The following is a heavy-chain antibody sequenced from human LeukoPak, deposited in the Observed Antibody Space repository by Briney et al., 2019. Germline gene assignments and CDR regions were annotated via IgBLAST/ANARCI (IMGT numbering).Heavy chain of an antibody. Sequence: GGSLRLSCAASGFTFSSYAMSWVRQAPGKGLEWVSAISGSGGSTYYADSVNGRFTISRDNSKNTLYLQMNSLRAEDTAVYYCATLPSGWLQLSYLHDYWGQGTLVTVSS. CDR3: ATLPSGWLQLSYLHDY. CDR1: GFTFSSYA. V-gene: IGHV3-23*01. J-gene: IGHJ4*01. CDR2: ISGSGGST. D-gene: IGHD5-24*01.